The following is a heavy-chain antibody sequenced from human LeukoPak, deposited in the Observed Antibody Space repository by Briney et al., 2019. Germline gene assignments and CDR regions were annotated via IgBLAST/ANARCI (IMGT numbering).Heavy chain of an antibody. J-gene: IGHJ4*02. CDR2: ISWNSGSI. D-gene: IGHD6-19*01. Sequence: PGRSLRLSCAASGFTFDGYAMHWVRQAPGKGLEWVSGISWNSGSIGYADSVKGRFTISRDNAKNSLYLQMNSLRAEDTAVYYCARDRSTVAGIDYWGQGTLVTVSS. V-gene: IGHV3-9*01. CDR1: GFTFDGYA. CDR3: ARDRSTVAGIDY.